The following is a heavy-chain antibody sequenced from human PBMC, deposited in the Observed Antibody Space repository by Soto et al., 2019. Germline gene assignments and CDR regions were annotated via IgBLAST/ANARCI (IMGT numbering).Heavy chain of an antibody. CDR1: GYTFTSDG. CDR2: ISAYNGNT. Sequence: GASVKVSCKASGYTFTSDGISWVREAPGQGLEWMGWISAYNGNTNYAQKLQGRVTMTTDTSTSTAYMELRSLRSDDTAVYYCAQEWELRGNYYGMDVWGQGTTVTVSS. D-gene: IGHD1-26*01. V-gene: IGHV1-18*01. J-gene: IGHJ6*02. CDR3: AQEWELRGNYYGMDV.